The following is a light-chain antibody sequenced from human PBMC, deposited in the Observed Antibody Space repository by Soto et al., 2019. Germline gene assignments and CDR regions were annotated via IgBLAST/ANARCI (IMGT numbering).Light chain of an antibody. Sequence: DSQLTQSPSFLSASVGDRVTITCRASQSISSWLAWYQQKPGKAPKLLIYDASSLESGVPSRFSGSGSGTEFTLTISSLQPDDFATYYCQQYNSYSITFGQGTRLEIK. V-gene: IGKV1-5*01. J-gene: IGKJ5*01. CDR2: DAS. CDR3: QQYNSYSIT. CDR1: QSISSW.